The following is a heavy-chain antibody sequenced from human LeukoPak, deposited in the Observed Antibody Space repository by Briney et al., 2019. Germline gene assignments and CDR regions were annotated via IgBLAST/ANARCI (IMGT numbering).Heavy chain of an antibody. J-gene: IGHJ4*02. CDR2: ISYSERT. CDR1: SMISSTNY. V-gene: IGHV4-39*01. D-gene: IGHD2-2*01. Sequence: SMISSTNYWAWIREPPGKGLEWIGCISYSERTYYNPSLKSRVTISEDTSKNQFSLKLSSVTAADTAVYYCATTSYYVSDYWGQGTLVSVSS. CDR3: ATTSYYVSDY.